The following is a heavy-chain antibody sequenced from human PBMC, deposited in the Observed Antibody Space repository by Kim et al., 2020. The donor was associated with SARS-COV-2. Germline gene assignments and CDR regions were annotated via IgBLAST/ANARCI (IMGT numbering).Heavy chain of an antibody. D-gene: IGHD3-16*01. J-gene: IGHJ5*02. Sequence: GGSLRLSCTASDFTFSSHWMHWVRQAPGKGLVWVSGIQSDGPTTYAESVKGRFTISRDNARKTLYLQMNSLRAEDTAVYYCARNYDNRNWFDLWGQGTLVTVSS. CDR3: ARNYDNRNWFDL. CDR1: DFTFSSHW. V-gene: IGHV3-74*01. CDR2: IQSDGPT.